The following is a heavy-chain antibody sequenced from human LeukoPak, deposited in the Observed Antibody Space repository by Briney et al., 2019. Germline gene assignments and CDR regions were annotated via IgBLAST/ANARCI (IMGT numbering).Heavy chain of an antibody. Sequence: SGTLSLTCAVSGGSISSNNWWSWVRQPPGKGLEWIGEIYHSGSTNYNPSLKSRVTISVDKSKNHFSLKLSSVTAADTAVYYCARAYDSSGYNYVSPLDYWGQGTLVTVSS. CDR1: GGSISSNNW. V-gene: IGHV4-4*02. J-gene: IGHJ4*02. D-gene: IGHD3-22*01. CDR2: IYHSGST. CDR3: ARAYDSSGYNYVSPLDY.